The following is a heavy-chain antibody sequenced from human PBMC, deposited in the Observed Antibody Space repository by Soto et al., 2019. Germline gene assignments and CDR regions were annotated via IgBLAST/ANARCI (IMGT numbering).Heavy chain of an antibody. CDR1: GFTFSSYV. V-gene: IGHV3-30*03. D-gene: IGHD6-13*01. Sequence: LRLSCAASGFTFSSYVMHWVRQAPGKGLEWVAVISYDGSNKYYADSVKGRFTISRDNSKNTLYLQMNSLRAEDTAVYYCARVTWSGIAAPRGWGQGTLVTVSS. CDR3: ARVTWSGIAAPRG. CDR2: ISYDGSNK. J-gene: IGHJ4*02.